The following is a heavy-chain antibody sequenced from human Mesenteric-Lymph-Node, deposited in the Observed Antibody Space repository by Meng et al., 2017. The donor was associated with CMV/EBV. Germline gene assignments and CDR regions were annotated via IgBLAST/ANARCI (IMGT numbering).Heavy chain of an antibody. D-gene: IGHD4-23*01. CDR2: INHSGST. Sequence: QVQLKRWGAGLLKPSETLSLTCAVNGGSFSGYYWSWIRQPPGKGLEWIGEINHSGSTNYNPSLKSRVTISVDTSKNQFSLKLSSVTAADTAVYYCARHQRWLKSEGGFNYWGQGTLVTVSS. CDR3: ARHQRWLKSEGGFNY. V-gene: IGHV4-34*01. CDR1: GGSFSGYY. J-gene: IGHJ4*02.